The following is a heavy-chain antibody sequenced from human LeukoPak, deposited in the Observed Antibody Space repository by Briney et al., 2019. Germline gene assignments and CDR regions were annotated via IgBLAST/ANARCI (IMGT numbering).Heavy chain of an antibody. D-gene: IGHD4-17*01. V-gene: IGHV3-23*01. CDR3: AKGRVTTSSYYYYYMDV. Sequence: GSLRLSCAASGFTFSSYAMSWVRQAPGKGLEWVSAISGSGGSTYYADSVKGRFTISRDNSKNTLYLQMNSLRAEDTDVYYCAKGRVTTSSYYYYYMDVWGKGTTVTVSS. J-gene: IGHJ6*03. CDR1: GFTFSSYA. CDR2: ISGSGGST.